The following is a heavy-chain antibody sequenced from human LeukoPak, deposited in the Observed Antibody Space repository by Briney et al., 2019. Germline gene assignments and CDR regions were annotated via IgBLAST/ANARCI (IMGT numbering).Heavy chain of an antibody. D-gene: IGHD3-10*02. CDR3: AELGITMIGGV. Sequence: RRCLRLSRAASVFTLSSYSMNAVRQAPGKGLECVSSISSSSSYIYYADSVKDRFTLSRHNAKNTLYLQMNSLRAEDTAVYYCAELGITMIGGVWGKGTTVTISS. V-gene: IGHV3-21*01. CDR2: ISSSSSYI. J-gene: IGHJ6*04. CDR1: VFTLSSYS.